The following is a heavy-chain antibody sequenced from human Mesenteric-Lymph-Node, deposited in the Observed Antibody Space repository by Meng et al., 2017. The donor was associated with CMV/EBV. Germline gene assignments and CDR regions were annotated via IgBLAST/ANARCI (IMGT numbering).Heavy chain of an antibody. V-gene: IGHV4-61*08. Sequence: GSLRLSCTVSGGSVNSGGYFWSWIRQPPGKGLEWIGYIYYTGSPTYNPSLESRVTISLDTSKSQFSLHLNSVTAADTAVYYCARQQLLNWFDPWGQGTLVTVSS. CDR3: ARQQLLNWFDP. CDR2: IYYTGSP. CDR1: GGSVNSGGYF. D-gene: IGHD6-13*01. J-gene: IGHJ5*02.